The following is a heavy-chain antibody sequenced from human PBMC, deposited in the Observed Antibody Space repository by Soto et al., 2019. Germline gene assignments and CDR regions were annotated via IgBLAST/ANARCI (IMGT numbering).Heavy chain of an antibody. CDR2: INAGNGNT. Sequence: ASVKVSCKASGYTFTSYAMHWVRQTPGQRLEWMGWINAGNGNTKYSQKFQGRVTITRDTSASTAYMELSSLRSEDTAVYYCASSATLRFLEWLRAAFDIWGQGTMVTVSS. CDR3: ASSATLRFLEWLRAAFDI. CDR1: GYTFTSYA. V-gene: IGHV1-3*01. D-gene: IGHD3-3*01. J-gene: IGHJ3*02.